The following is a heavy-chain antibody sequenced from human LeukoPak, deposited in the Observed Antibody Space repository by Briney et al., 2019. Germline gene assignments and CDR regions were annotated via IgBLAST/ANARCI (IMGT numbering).Heavy chain of an antibody. CDR1: GGSISSGSYY. V-gene: IGHV4-61*02. D-gene: IGHD5-24*01. CDR2: IYTSGST. CDR3: ARGKMARLSLHNWFDP. Sequence: PSETLSLTCTVSGGSISSGSYYWSWIRQPAGKGLEWIGRIYTSGSTNYNPSLKSRVTISVDTSKNQFSLKLSSVTAADTAVYYCARGKMARLSLHNWFDPWGQGTLVTVSS. J-gene: IGHJ5*02.